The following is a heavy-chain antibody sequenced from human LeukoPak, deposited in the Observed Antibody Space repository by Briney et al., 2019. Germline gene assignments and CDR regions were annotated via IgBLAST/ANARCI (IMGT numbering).Heavy chain of an antibody. V-gene: IGHV1-18*01. CDR3: ARARPLIVVVPAAKGGWFDP. J-gene: IGHJ5*02. CDR1: GYTFTSYG. Sequence: ASVKVSCKASGYTFTSYGISWVRQAPGQGLEWMGWISAYNGNTNYAQKLQGRVTMTTDTSTSTAYMELGSLRSDDTAVYYCARARPLIVVVPAAKGGWFDPWGQGTLVTVSS. CDR2: ISAYNGNT. D-gene: IGHD2-2*01.